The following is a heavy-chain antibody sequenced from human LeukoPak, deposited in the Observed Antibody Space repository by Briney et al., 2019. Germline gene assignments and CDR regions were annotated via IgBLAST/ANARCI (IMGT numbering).Heavy chain of an antibody. J-gene: IGHJ6*03. V-gene: IGHV4-4*07. Sequence: KPSETLSLTCTVSGGSISYYYWSWIRQPAGKGLEWIGRSYTLGSTNYNPPPKRRANISLDTAKNQICLKLSSVTAADTAVYYCARDAPDFWSGYYRFDYYYYYMDVWGKGTTVTVSS. CDR1: GGSISYYY. D-gene: IGHD3-3*01. CDR3: ARDAPDFWSGYYRFDYYYYYMDV. CDR2: SYTLGST.